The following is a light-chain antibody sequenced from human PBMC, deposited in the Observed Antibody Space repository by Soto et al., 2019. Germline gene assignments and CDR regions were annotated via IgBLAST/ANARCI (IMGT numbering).Light chain of an antibody. V-gene: IGKV3D-15*01. Sequence: EVVMRQSPATLSVSPGERATLSCRASQSVTNSDLAWYQQKPGQAPRLLIYGVSTRATGIPDRFSGSGSGTDFPLTLSRLGPEDFAVYYCQQYNNWPLTFGGGTKVEIK. CDR2: GVS. CDR3: QQYNNWPLT. J-gene: IGKJ4*01. CDR1: QSVTNSD.